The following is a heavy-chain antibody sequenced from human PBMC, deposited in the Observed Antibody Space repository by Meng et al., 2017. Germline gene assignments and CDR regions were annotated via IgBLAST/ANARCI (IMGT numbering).Heavy chain of an antibody. D-gene: IGHD7-27*01. Sequence: VKIGRPGDEVKKPGDSVKASCKASGYTFTGYVMHWVRHAPGQGLEWMGRITPNSGGTNYAQKFQGRVTMTRDTSISTAYMELSRLRSDDTAVYYCARGDWGSLSFDYWGQGTLVTVSS. CDR1: GYTFTGYV. CDR2: ITPNSGGT. V-gene: IGHV1-2*06. CDR3: ARGDWGSLSFDY. J-gene: IGHJ4*02.